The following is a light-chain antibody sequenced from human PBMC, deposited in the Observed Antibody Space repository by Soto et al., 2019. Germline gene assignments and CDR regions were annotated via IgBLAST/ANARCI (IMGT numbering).Light chain of an antibody. CDR1: QTVGGDY. J-gene: IGKJ1*01. CDR2: GAF. V-gene: IGKV3-20*01. Sequence: EIVLTQSPGTLSLSPGERATLSCRASQTVGGDYLAWYQQKPGQAPRLLIYGAFNRAAGTPDRFSGSGSGTDFTLTITRLEHEDFAVYYCQQYHKSPRTFGQGTKVEV. CDR3: QQYHKSPRT.